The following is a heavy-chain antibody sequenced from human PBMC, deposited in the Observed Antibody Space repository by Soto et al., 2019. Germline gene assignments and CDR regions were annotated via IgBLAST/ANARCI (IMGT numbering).Heavy chain of an antibody. CDR1: GFTFSRYC. CDR2: IVQDGSEE. V-gene: IGHV3-7*01. D-gene: IGHD6-19*01. CDR3: ARGYNSALDY. J-gene: IGHJ4*02. Sequence: GGSLRLSCAASGFTFSRYCMAWVRQAPGQGLEWVANIVQDGSEENFVDSVKGRFTISRDNAKNSLYLQMNSLRAEDTAVYYCARGYNSALDYWGQGTLVTVSS.